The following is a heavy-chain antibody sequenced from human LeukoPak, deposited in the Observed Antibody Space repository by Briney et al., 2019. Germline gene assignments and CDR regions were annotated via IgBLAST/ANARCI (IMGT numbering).Heavy chain of an antibody. CDR1: GGSISSYY. V-gene: IGHV4-59*01. CDR2: IHYSGST. Sequence: SETLSLTCTVSGGSISSYYWSWIRQPAGKGLEWIGDIHYSGSTNYNPSLKSRVTISVDTSKNQFSLKLTSVTAADTAVYYCARWGSYSSSSTFGYWGQGTLVPVSS. D-gene: IGHD6-6*01. CDR3: ARWGSYSSSSTFGY. J-gene: IGHJ4*02.